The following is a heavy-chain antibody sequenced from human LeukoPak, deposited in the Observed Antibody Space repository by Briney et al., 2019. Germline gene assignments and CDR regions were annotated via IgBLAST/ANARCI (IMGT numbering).Heavy chain of an antibody. Sequence: RSQTLSLTCAISGDSVSSDSAAWNWIRQSPSRGLECLGRTYYRSKWFSDYALSVKSRITINADTSKNQFSLQLNSVTPEDTAVYYCARKGTVTTPFDYWGQGILVTVSS. D-gene: IGHD4-11*01. CDR2: TYYRSKWFS. CDR1: GDSVSSDSAA. J-gene: IGHJ4*02. CDR3: ARKGTVTTPFDY. V-gene: IGHV6-1*01.